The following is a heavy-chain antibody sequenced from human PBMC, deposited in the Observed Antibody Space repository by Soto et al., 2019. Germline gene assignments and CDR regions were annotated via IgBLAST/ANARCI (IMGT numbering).Heavy chain of an antibody. D-gene: IGHD3-22*01. Sequence: PGGSLRLSCAASGFTFSSYAMHWVRQAPGKGLEYVSAISSNGGSTYYANSVKGRFTTSRDNSKNTLYLQMGSLRAEDMAVYYCARGPAGLYDSSGYYYVWGQGTLVTVS. J-gene: IGHJ4*02. CDR1: GFTFSSYA. CDR2: ISSNGGST. CDR3: ARGPAGLYDSSGYYYV. V-gene: IGHV3-64*01.